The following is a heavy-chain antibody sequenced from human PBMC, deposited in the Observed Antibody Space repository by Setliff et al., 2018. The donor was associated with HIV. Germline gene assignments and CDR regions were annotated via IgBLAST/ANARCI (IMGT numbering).Heavy chain of an antibody. D-gene: IGHD3-9*01. V-gene: IGHV5-51*01. J-gene: IGHJ5*02. Sequence: GESLKISCKTSGYSFTTHWIAWVRQMPGKGLEWMAILYPDDSDTRYSPSFQGQVTISADKSTGTAYLQWRSLKASDTAMYFCARAPSSPSYSNIFYADRWGQGTLVTVSS. CDR3: ARAPSSPSYSNIFYADR. CDR2: LYPDDSDT. CDR1: GYSFTTHW.